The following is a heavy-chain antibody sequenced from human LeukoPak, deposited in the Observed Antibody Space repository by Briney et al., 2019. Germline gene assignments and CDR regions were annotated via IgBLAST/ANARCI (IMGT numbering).Heavy chain of an antibody. D-gene: IGHD3-22*01. J-gene: IGHJ4*02. CDR3: AKDTFASTYYYDSSGNDY. CDR1: GYTFSSYA. CDR2: ISYDGSNK. V-gene: IGHV3-30*04. Sequence: GGSLRLSCAASGYTFSSYAMHWVRQAPGKGLEWVAVISYDGSNKYYADSVKGRFTISRDNSKNTLYLQMNSLRAEDTAVYYCAKDTFASTYYYDSSGNDYWGQGTLVTVSS.